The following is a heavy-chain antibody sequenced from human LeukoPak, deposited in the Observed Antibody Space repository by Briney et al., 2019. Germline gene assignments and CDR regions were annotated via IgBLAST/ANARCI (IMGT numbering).Heavy chain of an antibody. Sequence: GGSLRLSCAASGFTFSNYAMSWVRQAPGKGLEWVSAITGSGDTYSADSVKGRSIISRDNSKNTLYLQMNSLRAEDTAVYYCGKDVPYGGDYWGQGTLVIVSS. V-gene: IGHV3-23*01. CDR3: GKDVPYGGDY. D-gene: IGHD3-10*01. CDR2: ITGSGDT. J-gene: IGHJ4*02. CDR1: GFTFSNYA.